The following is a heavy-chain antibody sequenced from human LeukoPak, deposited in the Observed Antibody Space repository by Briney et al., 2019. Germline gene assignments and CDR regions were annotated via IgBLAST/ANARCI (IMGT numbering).Heavy chain of an antibody. Sequence: GGSLRLSCVVSGIPFSNYYMNWIRQAPGKGLEWISYISSTSSNTDYASSAKGRFTITSDNAQNALFLQMNSLRFEDTAVYYSAAGTAADYWGQGTRVAVSS. CDR3: AAGTAADY. J-gene: IGHJ4*02. CDR1: GIPFSNYY. CDR2: ISSTSSNT. V-gene: IGHV3-11*03. D-gene: IGHD6-13*01.